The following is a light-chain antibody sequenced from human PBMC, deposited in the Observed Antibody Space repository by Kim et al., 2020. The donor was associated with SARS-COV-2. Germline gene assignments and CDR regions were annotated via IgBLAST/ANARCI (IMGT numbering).Light chain of an antibody. V-gene: IGLV1-40*01. CDR2: ATS. Sequence: RVTITGAGSTSNTGPGYDVHWYQKIPGTAPNLLIYATSNRPSGVPDRFSGSKSGTSASLAITGLQAEDEADYYCQSYDRSLTNCVFGPGTKVTVL. J-gene: IGLJ1*01. CDR1: TSNTGPGYD. CDR3: QSYDRSLTNCV.